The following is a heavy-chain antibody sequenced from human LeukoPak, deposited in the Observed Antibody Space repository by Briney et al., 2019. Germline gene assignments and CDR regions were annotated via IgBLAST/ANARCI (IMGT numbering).Heavy chain of an antibody. Sequence: GRSLRLSCAASGFTFSSYVMHWVRQAPGKGLEWVAVISYDGSNKYYADSVKGLFTISRDNSKNTLYLQMNSLRAEDTAVYYCAKAPYGGNPYSWFDPWGQGTLVTVSS. D-gene: IGHD4-23*01. CDR2: ISYDGSNK. CDR1: GFTFSSYV. J-gene: IGHJ5*02. CDR3: AKAPYGGNPYSWFDP. V-gene: IGHV3-30*18.